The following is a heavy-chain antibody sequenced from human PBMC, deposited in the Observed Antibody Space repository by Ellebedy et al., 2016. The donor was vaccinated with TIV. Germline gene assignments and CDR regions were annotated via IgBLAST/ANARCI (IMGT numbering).Heavy chain of an antibody. J-gene: IGHJ2*01. CDR1: EFTVSYNY. D-gene: IGHD3-10*02. Sequence: GESLKISCAASEFTVSYNYMNWVRQAPGKGPEWVSGIYTDERTYYADSVKGRFTISRDNSKNTLYLQMNSLRTEDTSVYDCARASFYDVDLSGWYFDLWGRGTLVTVSS. CDR3: ARASFYDVDLSGWYFDL. V-gene: IGHV3-66*01. CDR2: IYTDERT.